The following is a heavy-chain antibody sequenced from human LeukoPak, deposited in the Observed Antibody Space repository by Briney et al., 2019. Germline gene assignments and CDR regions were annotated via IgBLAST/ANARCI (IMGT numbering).Heavy chain of an antibody. D-gene: IGHD3-22*01. J-gene: IGHJ4*02. CDR1: GYTFTGYY. Sequence: WASVKVSCKASGYTFTGYYMHWVRQAPGQGLEWMGWINPNSGGTNYAQKFQGRVTMTRDTSISTAYMELSRLRSDDTAVYYCARGTDYYDSSELTYWGQGTLVTVSS. CDR3: ARGTDYYDSSELTY. CDR2: INPNSGGT. V-gene: IGHV1-2*02.